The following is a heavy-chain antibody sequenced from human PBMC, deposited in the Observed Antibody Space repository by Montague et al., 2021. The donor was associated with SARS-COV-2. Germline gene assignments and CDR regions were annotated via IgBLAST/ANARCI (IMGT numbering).Heavy chain of an antibody. V-gene: IGHV3-23*01. D-gene: IGHD2-15*01. J-gene: IGHJ4*02. CDR3: AKEMGHGRPFDY. CDR2: IGGSGDT. Sequence: SLRLSCAASGFTSGFIFRKVAMSWVRQAPGKGLEWVSAIGGSGDTYYADSVKGRFAISRGNSKNTLYLQMNSLRADDTAVYYCAKEMGHGRPFDYWGQGALVTVS. CDR1: GFTSGFIFRKVA.